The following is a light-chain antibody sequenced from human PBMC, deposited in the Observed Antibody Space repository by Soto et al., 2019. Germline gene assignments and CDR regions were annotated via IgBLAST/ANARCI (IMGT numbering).Light chain of an antibody. V-gene: IGLV1-40*01. CDR3: QSYDSSLSGFWV. CDR1: SSNIGAGYD. J-gene: IGLJ3*02. CDR2: GNS. Sequence: QSVLTQPPSVSGAPGQRVTISGTGSSSNIGAGYDVHWYQQLPGTAPKLLIYGNSNRPSGVPDRFSGSKSGTSASLAITGLQAEDEADYSCQSYDSSLSGFWVFGGGTKLTVL.